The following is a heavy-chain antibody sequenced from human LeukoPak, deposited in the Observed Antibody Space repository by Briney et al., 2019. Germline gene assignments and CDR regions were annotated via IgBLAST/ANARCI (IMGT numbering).Heavy chain of an antibody. Sequence: ASVKVSCKASGYTFTSYGISWVRQAPGQGLEWMGWISAYNGNTNYAQKLQGRVTMTTDTSTSTAYMELRSLRSDDTAVYYCARFARPDTAMDPLCYYYYGMDVWGQGTTVTVSS. D-gene: IGHD5-18*01. CDR1: GYTFTSYG. J-gene: IGHJ6*02. CDR3: ARFARPDTAMDPLCYYYYGMDV. CDR2: ISAYNGNT. V-gene: IGHV1-18*01.